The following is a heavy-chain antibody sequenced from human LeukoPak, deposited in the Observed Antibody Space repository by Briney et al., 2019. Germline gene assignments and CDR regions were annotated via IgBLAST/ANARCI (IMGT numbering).Heavy chain of an antibody. V-gene: IGHV3-33*01. CDR1: GFTFSDYG. Sequence: GKSLRLSCTASGFTFSDYGMHWVRQPPGKGLEWVAIIWYDGSNKKYEDSVKGRFTISRDNSKNTLYLQMNSLRAEDTAVYYCARGVDYYENSGTIDYWGQGTLVTVFS. D-gene: IGHD3-22*01. J-gene: IGHJ4*02. CDR2: IWYDGSNK. CDR3: ARGVDYYENSGTIDY.